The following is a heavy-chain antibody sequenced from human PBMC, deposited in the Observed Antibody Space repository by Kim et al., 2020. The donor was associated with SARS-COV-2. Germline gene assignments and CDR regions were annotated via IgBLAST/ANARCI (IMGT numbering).Heavy chain of an antibody. Sequence: GGSLRLSCVASGFTFRDAWMSWVRQAPGKGLEWVGRIKRKSDGGTTDYAAPLGGRFTISRDDSKYTLDLQLNGLRPEDTGISYCFTDHLPFDY. CDR2: IKRKSDGGTT. CDR3: FTDHLPFDY. V-gene: IGHV3-15*01. CDR1: GFTFRDAW. J-gene: IGHJ4*01.